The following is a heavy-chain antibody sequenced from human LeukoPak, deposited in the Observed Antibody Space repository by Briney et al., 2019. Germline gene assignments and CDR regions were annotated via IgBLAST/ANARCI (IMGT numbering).Heavy chain of an antibody. CDR2: IKQDGSEK. J-gene: IGHJ3*02. CDR3: ARERARNYYDSRGYPGDAFDM. CDR1: EFTFSTYW. Sequence: GGSLRLSCAASEFTFSTYWMSWVRQAPGKGLEWVANIKQDGSEKYYVGSVKCLFTIARDNAKNSLRLQLNSLRVEDTAVYYCARERARNYYDSRGYPGDAFDMWGQGTMVTVSA. V-gene: IGHV3-7*01. D-gene: IGHD3-22*01.